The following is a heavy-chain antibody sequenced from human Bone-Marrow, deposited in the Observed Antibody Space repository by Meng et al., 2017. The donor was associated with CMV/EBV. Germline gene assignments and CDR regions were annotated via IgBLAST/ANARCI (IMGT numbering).Heavy chain of an antibody. V-gene: IGHV1-2*02. Sequence: QVQRVQSGAEVKNPGASVTVSCKASGYTVTDYYIHWVRQAPGQWLEWMGWINPNDDTNYAQNFQGRVTMTRDMSINTVYMELSRLTSDDTAVYYCARSSGWSRFDYWGLGTLVTVSS. CDR1: GYTVTDYY. CDR2: INPNDDT. D-gene: IGHD6-19*01. J-gene: IGHJ4*02. CDR3: ARSSGWSRFDY.